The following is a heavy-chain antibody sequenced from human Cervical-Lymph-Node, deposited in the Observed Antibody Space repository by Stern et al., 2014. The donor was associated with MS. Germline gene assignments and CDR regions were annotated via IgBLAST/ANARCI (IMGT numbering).Heavy chain of an antibody. Sequence: EMQLVQSGAEVKKPGESLKISCKGSGYRFASYWIGGVRQMPGKCLEWMGIIYPGDSDTRYSPSFEGQVTISVDTSISTAYLQWSSLKASDTAIYYCARQRYFDYWGQGTLVTVSS. CDR3: ARQRYFDY. J-gene: IGHJ4*02. CDR1: GYRFASYW. CDR2: IYPGDSDT. V-gene: IGHV5-51*01.